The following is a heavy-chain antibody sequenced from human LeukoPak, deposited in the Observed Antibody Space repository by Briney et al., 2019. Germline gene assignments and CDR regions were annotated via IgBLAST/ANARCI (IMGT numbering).Heavy chain of an antibody. CDR3: ARCGRSGWYA. V-gene: IGHV4-34*01. CDR2: INHSGST. J-gene: IGHJ4*02. D-gene: IGHD6-19*01. CDR1: GGSFSGYY. Sequence: PSETLSLTCAVYGGSFSGYYWSWIRQPPGKGLEWIGEINHSGSTNYNPSLKSRVTISVDTSKNQFSLKLSSVTAADTAVYYCARCGRSGWYAWGQGTLVTVSS.